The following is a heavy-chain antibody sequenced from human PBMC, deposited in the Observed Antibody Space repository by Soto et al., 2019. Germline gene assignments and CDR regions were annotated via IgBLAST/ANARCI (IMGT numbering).Heavy chain of an antibody. V-gene: IGHV4-34*01. CDR2: INHSGST. Sequence: SETLSLTCAVYGGSFSGYYWSWIRQPPGKGLEWIGEINHSGSTNYNPSLKSRVTISVDTSKNQFSLKLSSVTAADTAVYYCAREVVVVAALAFDIWGQGTMVTVSS. D-gene: IGHD2-15*01. CDR1: GGSFSGYY. J-gene: IGHJ3*02. CDR3: AREVVVVAALAFDI.